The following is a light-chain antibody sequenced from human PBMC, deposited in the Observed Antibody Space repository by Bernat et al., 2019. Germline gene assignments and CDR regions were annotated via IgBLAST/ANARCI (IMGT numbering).Light chain of an antibody. Sequence: RTQAAASLSAAVGDRVTITCRASQSISSYLNWYQQKPGKAPKLLIYAASSLQSGVPSRFSGSGSGTDFTLTISSLQPEDFATYYCQQSYSTPFTFGPGTKVDIK. CDR1: QSISSY. CDR3: QQSYSTPFT. CDR2: AAS. V-gene: IGKV1-39*01. J-gene: IGKJ3*01.